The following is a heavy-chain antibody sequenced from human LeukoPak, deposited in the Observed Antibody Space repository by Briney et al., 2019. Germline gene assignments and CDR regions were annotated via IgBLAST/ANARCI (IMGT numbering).Heavy chain of an antibody. CDR1: GFTFSTFS. D-gene: IGHD4-11*01. Sequence: GGSLRLSCAASGFTFSTFSMNWVRQAPGKGLEWLSYIGGTTRDTYYADSVKGRFTISRDNAKNTLYLQMNSLRAEDTAVYYCARGLPYYYYMDVWGKGTTVTVSS. CDR2: IGGTTRDT. J-gene: IGHJ6*03. V-gene: IGHV3-21*05. CDR3: ARGLPYYYYMDV.